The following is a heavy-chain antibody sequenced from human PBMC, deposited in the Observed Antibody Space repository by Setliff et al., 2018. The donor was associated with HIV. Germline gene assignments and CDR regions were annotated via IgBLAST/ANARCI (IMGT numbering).Heavy chain of an antibody. D-gene: IGHD1-26*01. J-gene: IGHJ4*02. CDR1: GDSISSGSYY. CDR3: ARSFPRSEQLLLDY. CDR2: IYTSGST. Sequence: SETLSLTCSVSGDSISSGSYYWSWIRQPAGKGLEWIGRIYTSGSTNYNPSLKSRVTISVDTSKNQFSLKLSSVTAADTAVYYCARSFPRSEQLLLDYWGQGALVTVSS. V-gene: IGHV4-61*02.